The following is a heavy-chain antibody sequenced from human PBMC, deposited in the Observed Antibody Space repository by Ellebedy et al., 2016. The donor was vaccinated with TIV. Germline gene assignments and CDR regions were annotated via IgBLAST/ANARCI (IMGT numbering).Heavy chain of an antibody. V-gene: IGHV2-5*02. CDR1: GFSLSTSGVG. Sequence: SGPTLVXPTRPLTLTCTFSGFSLSTSGVGVGWIRQPPGKALEWLALIYWDDDKRYSPSLKSRLTITKDTSKNQVVLTMTNMDPVDTATYYCAHTITMVRGVITYHYYGMDVWGQGTTVTVSS. CDR3: AHTITMVRGVITYHYYGMDV. D-gene: IGHD3-10*01. CDR2: IYWDDDK. J-gene: IGHJ6*02.